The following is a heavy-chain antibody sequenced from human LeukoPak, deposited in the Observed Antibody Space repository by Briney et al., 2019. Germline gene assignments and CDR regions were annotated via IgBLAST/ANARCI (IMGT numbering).Heavy chain of an antibody. V-gene: IGHV3-53*01. CDR3: ARVDYYYYLDV. CDR2: IYSGGST. J-gene: IGHJ6*03. CDR1: GFTVSSNY. Sequence: PGGSLRLSCAASGFTVSSNYMSWVRQPPGKGLEWVSVIYSGGSTNYTASVKGRFTISIDNSKNTLYLQMNSLRAADTAVYYCARVDYYYYLDVWGKGTTVTISS.